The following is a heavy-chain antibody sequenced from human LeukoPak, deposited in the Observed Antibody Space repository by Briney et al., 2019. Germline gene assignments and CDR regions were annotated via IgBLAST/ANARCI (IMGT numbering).Heavy chain of an antibody. CDR1: GYTFSSHG. CDR2: IWYDGSQK. V-gene: IGHV3-33*01. J-gene: IGHJ4*02. CDR3: ARDVNSYAKLDY. D-gene: IGHD5-18*01. Sequence: GGSLRLSCAASGYTFSSHGMYWVRKAPGKGLEWVALIWYDGSQKYYADSVKGRFTISRDNSKNTLSLQMDSLRAEDTAVYYCARDVNSYAKLDYWGRGTLVTVSS.